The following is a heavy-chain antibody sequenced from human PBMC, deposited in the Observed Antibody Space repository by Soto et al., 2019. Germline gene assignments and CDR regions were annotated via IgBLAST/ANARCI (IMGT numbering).Heavy chain of an antibody. D-gene: IGHD1-26*01. J-gene: IGHJ6*03. CDR3: AGGEPPLYYYMDV. CDR2: IYYSGST. Sequence: SETLSLTCTVSGGPISSGGYYWSWIRQHPGKGLEWIGYIYYSGSTNYNPSLKSRVTISVDTSKNQFSLKLSSVTAADTAVYYCAGGEPPLYYYMDVWGKGTTVTVSS. V-gene: IGHV4-61*08. CDR1: GGPISSGGYY.